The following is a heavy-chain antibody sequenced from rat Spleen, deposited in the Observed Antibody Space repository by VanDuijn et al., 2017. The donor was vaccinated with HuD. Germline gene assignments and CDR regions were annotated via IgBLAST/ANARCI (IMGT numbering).Heavy chain of an antibody. J-gene: IGHJ2*01. CDR1: GFTFSTFP. Sequence: EVQLVKSGGGLVQPGRSMKLSCAASGFTFSTFPMAWVRQAPTKGLEWVATIGSSGGSIFYRDSVKGRFTISRDNAKSTLYLQMNSLRSEDTATYYCTRDSDIPTYFFDYWGQGVMVTVSS. V-gene: IGHV5-46*01. D-gene: IGHD2-1*01. CDR3: TRDSDIPTYFFDY. CDR2: IGSSGGSI.